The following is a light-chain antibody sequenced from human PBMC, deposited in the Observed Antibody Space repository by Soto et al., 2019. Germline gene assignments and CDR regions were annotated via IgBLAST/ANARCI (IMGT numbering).Light chain of an antibody. CDR3: SSYTRSSTYV. CDR2: EVS. Sequence: QSALTQPPSVSGSPGQSVTISCTGTSSDVGSYNRVSWYQQPPGTAPKLMIYEVSNRPSGVPDRFSGSKSGNTASLTISGLQAEDEADYYCSSYTRSSTYVFGTGTKVPVL. J-gene: IGLJ1*01. CDR1: SSDVGSYNR. V-gene: IGLV2-18*02.